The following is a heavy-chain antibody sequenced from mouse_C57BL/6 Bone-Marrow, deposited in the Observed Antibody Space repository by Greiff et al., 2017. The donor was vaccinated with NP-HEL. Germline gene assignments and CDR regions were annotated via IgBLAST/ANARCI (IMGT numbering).Heavy chain of an antibody. CDR1: GYAFTSYW. CDR2: IYPSDSET. J-gene: IGHJ2*01. CDR3: ATATVSGY. V-gene: IGHV1-61*01. Sequence: VQLQESGAELVRPGSSVKLSCKASGYAFTSYWMDWVKQRPGQGLEWIGNIYPSDSETHYNQKFKDKATLTVDKSSSTAYMQLSSLTSEDSAVYYCATATVSGYWGQGTTLTVSS. D-gene: IGHD1-1*01.